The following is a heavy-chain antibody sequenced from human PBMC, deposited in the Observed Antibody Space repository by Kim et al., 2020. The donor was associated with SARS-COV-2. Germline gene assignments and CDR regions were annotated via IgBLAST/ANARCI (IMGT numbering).Heavy chain of an antibody. D-gene: IGHD2-2*01. CDR1: GFTFSTYA. Sequence: GGSLRLSCAASGFTFSTYAMSWVRQAPGKGLEWVAAIGHSGDLIYYGDSVRGRFTISRDNSKNTLYLQMGSLRADDTAVYYCAKKMHCTGTRCPYFDYWGQGTLVTVSS. V-gene: IGHV3-23*01. CDR3: AKKMHCTGTRCPYFDY. J-gene: IGHJ4*02. CDR2: IGHSGDLI.